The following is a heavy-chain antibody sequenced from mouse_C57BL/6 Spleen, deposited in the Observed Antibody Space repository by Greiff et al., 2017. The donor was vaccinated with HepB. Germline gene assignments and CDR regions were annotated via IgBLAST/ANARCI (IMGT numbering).Heavy chain of an antibody. CDR2: INPNNGGT. CDR3: ARHHPIYYGYDYAMDY. CDR1: GYTFTDYN. D-gene: IGHD2-2*01. Sequence: EVQLQQSGPELVKPGASVKIPCKASGYTFTDYNMDWVKQSHGKSLEWIGDINPNNGGTIYNQKFKGKATLTVDKSSSTAYMELRSLTSEDTAVYYCARHHPIYYGYDYAMDYWGQGTSVTVSS. V-gene: IGHV1-18*01. J-gene: IGHJ4*01.